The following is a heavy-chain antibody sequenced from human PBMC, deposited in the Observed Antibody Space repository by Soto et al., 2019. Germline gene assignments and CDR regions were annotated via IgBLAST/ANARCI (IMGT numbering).Heavy chain of an antibody. J-gene: IGHJ3*02. CDR1: GYTFTGYY. D-gene: IGHD3-10*01. CDR2: INPNSGGT. CDR3: ARNLTYYYGSGGFKSDACDI. Sequence: QVQLVQSGAEVKKPGASVKVSCKASGYTFTGYYMHWVRQAPGQGLEWMGWINPNSGGTNYAQKFQGWVTMTRDTSISTAYMELSRLRSDDTAVYYCARNLTYYYGSGGFKSDACDIWGQGTMVTVSS. V-gene: IGHV1-2*04.